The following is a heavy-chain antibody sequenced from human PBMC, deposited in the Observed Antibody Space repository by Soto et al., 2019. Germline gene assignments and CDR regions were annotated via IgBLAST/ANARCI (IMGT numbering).Heavy chain of an antibody. D-gene: IGHD6-25*01. J-gene: IGHJ4*02. CDR2: ISGSGGST. V-gene: IGHV3-23*01. CDR3: AKDARGRDPHFDY. Sequence: GESLKISCAASGFTFSSYAMSWVRQAPGKGLEWVSAISGSGGSTYYADSVKGRFTISRDNSKNTLYLQMNSLRAEDTAVYYCAKDARGRDPHFDYWGQGTLVTVSS. CDR1: GFTFSSYA.